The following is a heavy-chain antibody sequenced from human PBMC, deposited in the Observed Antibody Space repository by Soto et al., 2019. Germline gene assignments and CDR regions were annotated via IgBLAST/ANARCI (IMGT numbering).Heavy chain of an antibody. J-gene: IGHJ4*02. D-gene: IGHD2-15*01. CDR2: ISSSSSYI. CDR1: GFTFSSYS. Sequence: PGGSLRLSCAASGFTFSSYSMNWVRQAPGKGLEWVSSISSSSSYIYYADSVKGRFTISRDNSKNTLYLQMNSLRAEDTAVYYCAKVKGTLGSRNTIFDYWGQGTLVTVSS. V-gene: IGHV3-21*04. CDR3: AKVKGTLGSRNTIFDY.